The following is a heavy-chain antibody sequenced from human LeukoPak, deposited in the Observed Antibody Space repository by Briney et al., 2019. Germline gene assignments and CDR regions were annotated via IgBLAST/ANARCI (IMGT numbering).Heavy chain of an antibody. J-gene: IGHJ4*02. D-gene: IGHD4-23*01. CDR1: GFTFSSYS. CDR2: ISTSSSYI. CDR3: ARVTRGGYGGYFDY. Sequence: GGSLRLSCAASGFTFSSYSMNWVRQAPGKGLEWVSFISTSSSYIYYADSLKGRFTISRDNAKKSLYLQINSLRAEDTAVYYCARVTRGGYGGYFDYWGQGTLVTVSS. V-gene: IGHV3-21*01.